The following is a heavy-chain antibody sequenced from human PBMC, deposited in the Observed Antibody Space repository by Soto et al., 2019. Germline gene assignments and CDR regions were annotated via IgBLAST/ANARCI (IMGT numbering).Heavy chain of an antibody. J-gene: IGHJ4*02. V-gene: IGHV5-51*01. CDR2: IYPGDSDT. D-gene: IGHD6-13*01. CDR3: ARSLAAAVTFDY. CDR1: GYSFTSYW. Sequence: PXXSLKISFKGSGYSFTSYWICWVRQMPGKGLEWMGIIYPGDSDTRYSPSFQGQVTISADKSISTAYLQWSSLKASDTAMYYCARSLAAAVTFDYWGQGTLVTVSS.